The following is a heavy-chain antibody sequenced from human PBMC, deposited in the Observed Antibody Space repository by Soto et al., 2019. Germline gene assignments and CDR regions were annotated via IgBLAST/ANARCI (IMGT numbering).Heavy chain of an antibody. J-gene: IGHJ4*02. Sequence: QVQLVESGGGVVQPGRSLRLSCAASGFTFSSYAMHWVRQAPGKGLEWVAVISYDGSNKYYADSVKGRFTISRDNSKNTLYLQMNSLRAEDTAVYYCARDEDSSSSFGWGQGTLVTVSS. CDR3: ARDEDSSSSFG. CDR2: ISYDGSNK. D-gene: IGHD6-6*01. CDR1: GFTFSSYA. V-gene: IGHV3-30-3*01.